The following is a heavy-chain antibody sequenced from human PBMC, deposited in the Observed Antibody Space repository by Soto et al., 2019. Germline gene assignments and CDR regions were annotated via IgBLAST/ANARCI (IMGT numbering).Heavy chain of an antibody. Sequence: EVQLLESGGALVQPGGSLRLSCAASGFTFTTYAMSWVRQAPGKGLEWVSTISGSGSHTYYADSVRGRFTISRDDSKNTLYLQLNSLGAEDTAVYYCALGIIHSWGQGTLVTVSS. CDR3: ALGIIHS. J-gene: IGHJ4*02. V-gene: IGHV3-23*01. CDR2: ISGSGSHT. CDR1: GFTFTTYA.